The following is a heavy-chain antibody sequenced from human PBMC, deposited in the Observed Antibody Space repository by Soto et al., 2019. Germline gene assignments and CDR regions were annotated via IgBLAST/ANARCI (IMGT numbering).Heavy chain of an antibody. D-gene: IGHD3-22*01. Sequence: ASVKVSCKVSGYTLTELSMHWVRQAPGKGLEWMGIINPKGGRTSYAQKFQGRVTMTRDTSTSTVYMELSSLRSEDTAVYYCAREDLPTYYYDSSGYNWFDPWGQGTLVTVSS. CDR1: GYTLTELS. CDR3: AREDLPTYYYDSSGYNWFDP. J-gene: IGHJ5*02. CDR2: INPKGGRT. V-gene: IGHV1-24*01.